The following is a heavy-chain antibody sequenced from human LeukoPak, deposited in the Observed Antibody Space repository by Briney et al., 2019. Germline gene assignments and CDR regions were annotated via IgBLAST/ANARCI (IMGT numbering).Heavy chain of an antibody. J-gene: IGHJ4*02. CDR1: GFTFSSYG. D-gene: IGHD5-18*01. CDR3: ARARGNTYGYFEY. CDR2: IWYDGSNK. Sequence: PGRSLRLSCAASGFTFSSYGMHWVRQAPGKGLEWVAVIWYDGSNKYYADSVKGRFTISRDNSKNTLYLQMNSLRVEDTAVYYCARARGNTYGYFEYWGQGTLVTVSS. V-gene: IGHV3-33*01.